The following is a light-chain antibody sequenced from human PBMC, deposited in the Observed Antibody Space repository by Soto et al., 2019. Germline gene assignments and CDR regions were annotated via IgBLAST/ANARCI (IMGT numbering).Light chain of an antibody. CDR3: CSYAGSNVV. J-gene: IGLJ2*01. CDR2: EVS. Sequence: QSALTQPASVSGSPGQSITISCTGTSSDVGSYNLVSWYQQHPGKAPKLMIYEVSKRPSGVPNRFSGSKSGNTASLTISGLQAEDEADYYCCSYAGSNVVFGGGTKVTVL. V-gene: IGLV2-23*02. CDR1: SSDVGSYNL.